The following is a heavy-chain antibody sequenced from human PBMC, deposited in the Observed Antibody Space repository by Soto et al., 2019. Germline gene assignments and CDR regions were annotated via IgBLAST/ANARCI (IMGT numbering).Heavy chain of an antibody. CDR3: ATLQGSGTYYDDDY. CDR2: IVPVFGTA. Sequence: QVQLVQSGAEVKKPGSSVKVSCKASGGTSNNNANSWVRQAPGQGLEWMGGIVPVFGTANYAQKFRGRVRITADDSTRTLKMELSSLRSDDTAVYYCATLQGSGTYYDDDYWGQGTLVTVSS. CDR1: GGTSNNNA. D-gene: IGHD3-10*01. J-gene: IGHJ4*02. V-gene: IGHV1-69*01.